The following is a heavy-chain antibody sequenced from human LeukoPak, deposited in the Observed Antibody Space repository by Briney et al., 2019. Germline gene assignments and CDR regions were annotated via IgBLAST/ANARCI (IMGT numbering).Heavy chain of an antibody. CDR3: ATYRQVLLPFES. D-gene: IGHD2-8*02. CDR1: GFTFSSDA. V-gene: IGHV3-23*01. J-gene: IGHJ4*02. CDR2: IFPSGGEI. Sequence: PGGSLRLSCAASGFTFSSDAMIWVRQPPGKGLEWVSSIFPSGGEIHYADSVRGRFTISRDNSKSTLSLQMNSLRAEDTAIYYCATYRQVLLPFESWGQGTLVTVSS.